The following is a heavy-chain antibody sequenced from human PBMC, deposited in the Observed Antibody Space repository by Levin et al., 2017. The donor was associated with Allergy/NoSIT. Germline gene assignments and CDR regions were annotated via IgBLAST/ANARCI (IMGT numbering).Heavy chain of an antibody. CDR1: GGSIITYY. CDR3: ARAVRFSSGYYFDY. V-gene: IGHV4-59*01. Sequence: SETLSLTCTVSGGSIITYYWSWIRHPPGKGLAWIGNVYYTGTTNYNPSLKSRVTMSVDTSKNQFSLKLSSVTAADTAVYYCARAVRFSSGYYFDYWGQGALVTVSS. CDR2: VYYTGTT. D-gene: IGHD6-19*01. J-gene: IGHJ4*02.